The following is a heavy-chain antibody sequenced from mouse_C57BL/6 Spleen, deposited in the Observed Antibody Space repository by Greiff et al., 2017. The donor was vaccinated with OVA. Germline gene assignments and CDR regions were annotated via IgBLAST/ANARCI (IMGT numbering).Heavy chain of an antibody. V-gene: IGHV1-42*01. CDR1: GYSFTGYY. CDR2: INPSTGGT. Sequence: EVQLQESGPELVKPGASVKISCKASGYSFTGYYMNWVKQSPEKSLEWIGEINPSTGGTTYNQKFKAKATLTVDKSSSTAYMQLKSLTSEDSAVYYCARATYYSNSYFDYWGQGTTLTVSS. J-gene: IGHJ2*01. D-gene: IGHD2-5*01. CDR3: ARATYYSNSYFDY.